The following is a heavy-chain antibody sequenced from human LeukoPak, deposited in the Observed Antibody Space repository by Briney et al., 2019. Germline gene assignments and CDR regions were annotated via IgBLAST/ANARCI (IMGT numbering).Heavy chain of an antibody. CDR1: GFTFSSYG. J-gene: IGHJ4*02. V-gene: IGHV3-30*18. CDR3: AKDRSRYYDSSGYESY. D-gene: IGHD3-22*01. CDR2: ISYDGYTK. Sequence: PGRSLRLSCAASGFTFSSYGMHWVRQAPGKGLEWVAVISYDGYTKYYTDSVRGRFSISRDNSKNTLYLQMNSLRAEDTAVYYCAKDRSRYYDSSGYESYWGQGTLVTVSS.